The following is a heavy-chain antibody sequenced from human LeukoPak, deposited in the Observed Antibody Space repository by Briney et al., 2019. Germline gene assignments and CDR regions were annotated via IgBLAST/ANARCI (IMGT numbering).Heavy chain of an antibody. CDR1: GFTFTSYA. Sequence: GGSLRLSCAASGFTFTSYAMNWVRQAPGKGLEWVSAISGSGVSTFYADSVKGRFTISRDNSKSTLYLQMNSLRAEDTAVYYCAKISRGYCSSTSCRGDFDYWGQGTLVTVSS. CDR3: AKISRGYCSSTSCRGDFDY. J-gene: IGHJ4*02. CDR2: ISGSGVST. D-gene: IGHD2-2*01. V-gene: IGHV3-23*01.